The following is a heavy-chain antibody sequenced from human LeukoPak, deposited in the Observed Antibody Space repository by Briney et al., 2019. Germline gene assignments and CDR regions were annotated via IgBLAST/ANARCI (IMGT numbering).Heavy chain of an antibody. D-gene: IGHD4-17*01. CDR2: IYHSGST. CDR3: ARDDCGDNNWFDP. J-gene: IGHJ5*02. V-gene: IGHV4-38-2*02. CDR1: GYSISSGYY. Sequence: SETLSLTCAVSGYSISSGYYWGWIRRPPGKGLEWIGSIYHSGSTYYNPSLKSRVTISVDTSKNQFALKLSSVTAADTAVYYCARDDCGDNNWFDPWGQGTLVTVSS.